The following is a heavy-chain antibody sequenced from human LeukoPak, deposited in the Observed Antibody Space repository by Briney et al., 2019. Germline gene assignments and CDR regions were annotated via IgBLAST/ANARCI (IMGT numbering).Heavy chain of an antibody. D-gene: IGHD3-16*01. CDR1: GFTFSSCA. CDR3: VKTMMTFGGVIRTDAFDI. J-gene: IGHJ3*02. V-gene: IGHV3-64D*06. CDR2: INNNGGRT. Sequence: GGSLRLSCSASGFTFSSCAMHWVRQAPGKGLEYVSGINNNGGRTYYSDSVKAGFTISRDNSKNTLFLQMTSLRAEDTAVYYCVKTMMTFGGVIRTDAFDIWGQGTMVTVSS.